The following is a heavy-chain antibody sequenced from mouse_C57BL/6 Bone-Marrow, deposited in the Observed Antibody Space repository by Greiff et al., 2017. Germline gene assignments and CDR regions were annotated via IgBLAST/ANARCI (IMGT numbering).Heavy chain of an antibody. CDR2: IYPGGGYT. Sequence: QVQLKQSGAELVRPGTSVKMSCKASGYTFTNYWIGWAKQRPGHGLEWIGDIYPGGGYTNYNEKFKGKATLTADKSSSPAYLQFSSLTSEDSAIYYCARSGNWYFDFWGTGTTVTVSS. D-gene: IGHD1-1*01. J-gene: IGHJ1*03. V-gene: IGHV1-63*01. CDR3: ARSGNWYFDF. CDR1: GYTFTNYW.